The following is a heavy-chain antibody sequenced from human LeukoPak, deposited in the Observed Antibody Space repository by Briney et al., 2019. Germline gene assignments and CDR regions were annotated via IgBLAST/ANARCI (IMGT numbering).Heavy chain of an antibody. J-gene: IGHJ4*02. Sequence: SETLSLTCAVYGESFSGYYWSWIRQPLGKGLEWIGEINHSGSTNYNPSLKSRVTISVDTSKNQFSLKLSSVTAADTAVYYCARRRGYSYGPLDYWGQGTLVTVSS. D-gene: IGHD5-18*01. CDR3: ARRRGYSYGPLDY. V-gene: IGHV4-34*01. CDR1: GESFSGYY. CDR2: INHSGST.